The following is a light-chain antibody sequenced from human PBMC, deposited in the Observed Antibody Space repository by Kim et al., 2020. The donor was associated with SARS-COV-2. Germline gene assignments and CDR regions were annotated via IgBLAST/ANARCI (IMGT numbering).Light chain of an antibody. V-gene: IGLV3-1*01. Sequence: SYELTQPPSVSVSPGQTASITCSGDNLGDKYACWYQQKPGQSPVLVIYQDSKRPSGIPERFSGSNSGNTATLTISGTQAMDEADYYCQAWDNSTDVVFGGGTQLTVL. CDR3: QAWDNSTDVV. CDR1: NLGDKY. J-gene: IGLJ2*01. CDR2: QDS.